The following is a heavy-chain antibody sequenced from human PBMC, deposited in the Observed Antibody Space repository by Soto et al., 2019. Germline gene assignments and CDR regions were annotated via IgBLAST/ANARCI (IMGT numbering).Heavy chain of an antibody. V-gene: IGHV3-21*04. J-gene: IGHJ5*02. CDR3: ASQRIGELTPFYWFDP. D-gene: IGHD3-10*01. CDR2: ISSSSSYI. Sequence: GGSLRLSCAASGFTFSGYSMNWVRQAPGKGLEWVSSISSSSSYIYYADSVKGRFTISRDNAKNSLYLQMNSLRAEDTAMYYCASQRIGELTPFYWFDPWGQGTLVTVSP. CDR1: GFTFSGYS.